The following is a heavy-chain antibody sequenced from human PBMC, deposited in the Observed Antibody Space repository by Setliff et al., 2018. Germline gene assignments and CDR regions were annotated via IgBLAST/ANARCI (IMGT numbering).Heavy chain of an antibody. D-gene: IGHD3-10*01. CDR3: ARVGSLAPLYYGNY. CDR1: GYTLTGYS. CDR2: INPNSGGT. J-gene: IGHJ4*02. V-gene: IGHV1-2*06. Sequence: ASVKVSCKASGYTLTGYSMHWVRQAPGQGLEWMGRINPNSGGTNYAQKFQGRVTMTRDTSISTAYMELSRPRSDDTAVYYCARVGSLAPLYYGNYWGQGTLVTVSS.